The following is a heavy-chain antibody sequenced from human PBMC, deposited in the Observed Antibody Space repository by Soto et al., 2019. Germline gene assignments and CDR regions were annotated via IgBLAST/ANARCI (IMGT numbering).Heavy chain of an antibody. V-gene: IGHV3-23*01. D-gene: IGHD1-26*01. CDR3: ARRSSGSYYAAFDV. CDR2: IHGSGETT. CDR1: GFTFSTYP. J-gene: IGHJ3*01. Sequence: ESGGGLVQPGGSLRLSCAASGFTFSTYPMTWVRQAPGKGLEWVSSIHGSGETTYYAESVKGRFIISRDNSKNTLYLQMDSLTADDTAVYFCARRSSGSYYAAFDVWGQGTMVTVSS.